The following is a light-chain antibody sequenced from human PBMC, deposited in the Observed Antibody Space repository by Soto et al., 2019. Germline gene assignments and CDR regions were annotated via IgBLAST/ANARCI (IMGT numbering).Light chain of an antibody. CDR2: EAS. J-gene: IGKJ4*01. Sequence: DIQMTQSPTTLSASVGDRVTITCPASHSIIKWLAWYQQKPGKAPNLLIYEASTLQSGVPSRFSGSGSGAEFTLTISSLQPDDSATYYCQQYNTFLTFGGGTKVEIK. CDR1: HSIIKW. V-gene: IGKV1-5*03. CDR3: QQYNTFLT.